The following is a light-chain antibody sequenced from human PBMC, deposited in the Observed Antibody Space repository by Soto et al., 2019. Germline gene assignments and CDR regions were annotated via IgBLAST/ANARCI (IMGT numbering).Light chain of an antibody. CDR1: QSVGSN. CDR3: HQYGNSPQT. V-gene: IGKV3-15*01. J-gene: IGKJ1*01. Sequence: EREMTQSPATLSVSPGERATLSCRASQSVGSNLAWYQQKPGQAPRLLIFGASSRATGVPARFSGSGSGTEFTLTISSLQSEDFAVYYCHQYGNSPQTFGQGTKVDIK. CDR2: GAS.